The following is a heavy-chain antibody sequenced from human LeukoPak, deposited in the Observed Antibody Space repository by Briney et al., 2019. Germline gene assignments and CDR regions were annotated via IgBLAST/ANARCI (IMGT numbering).Heavy chain of an antibody. V-gene: IGHV4-38-2*02. CDR1: GYSITNGFY. CDR2: MFYSDNT. CDR3: ARHSNWNGGVDWFDP. J-gene: IGHJ5*02. Sequence: SETLSLTCTVFGYSITNGFYWDWIRKPPGKGLEWIGSMFYSDNTYYNPSLKSRVTISVDTSNNQFSLKLSSVTAADTAVYYCARHSNWNGGVDWFDPWGQGTQVTVSS. D-gene: IGHD1-20*01.